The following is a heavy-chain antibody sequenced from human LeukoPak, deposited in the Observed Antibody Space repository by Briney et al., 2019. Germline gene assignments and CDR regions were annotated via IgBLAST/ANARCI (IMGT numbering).Heavy chain of an antibody. J-gene: IGHJ4*02. CDR1: GGSISSYY. V-gene: IGHV4-59*08. CDR2: IYYSGST. CDR3: ARHSGSSPHYFDY. Sequence: SETLSLTCTVSGGSISSYYWSWLRQLPGKGLEWLGFIYYSGSTHYKSSLKSRVTISVDTSKNQFSLRLTSATAADTAVYYCARHSGSSPHYFDYWGQGTLVTVSS. D-gene: IGHD1-26*01.